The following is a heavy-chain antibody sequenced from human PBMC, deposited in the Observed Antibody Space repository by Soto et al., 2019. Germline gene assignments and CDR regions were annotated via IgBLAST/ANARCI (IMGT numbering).Heavy chain of an antibody. CDR3: ARDTVPMWDIPSYGMDV. CDR2: IYYSGST. CDR1: GGSISSYY. J-gene: IGHJ6*02. Sequence: SETLSLTCTVSGGSISSYYWSWIRQPPGKGLEWIGHIYYSGSTNYNPSLKSRVTISVDTSKNQFSLKLSSVTAADTAVYYCARDTVPMWDIPSYGMDVWGQGTTVTVSS. D-gene: IGHD1-26*01. V-gene: IGHV4-59*01.